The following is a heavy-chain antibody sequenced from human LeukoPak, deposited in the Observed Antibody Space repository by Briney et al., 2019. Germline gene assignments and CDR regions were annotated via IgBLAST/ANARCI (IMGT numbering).Heavy chain of an antibody. V-gene: IGHV3-74*01. Sequence: GGSLRLSCAASGFTFSSYWMHWVRQAPGKGLVWVSRVNSDGSSTTYADSVKGRFTISRDNAKNTLYLQMNSLRAEDTAVYYCAKDDRIVATNNGPDYWGQGTLVTVSS. J-gene: IGHJ4*02. CDR3: AKDDRIVATNNGPDY. D-gene: IGHD5-12*01. CDR1: GFTFSSYW. CDR2: VNSDGSST.